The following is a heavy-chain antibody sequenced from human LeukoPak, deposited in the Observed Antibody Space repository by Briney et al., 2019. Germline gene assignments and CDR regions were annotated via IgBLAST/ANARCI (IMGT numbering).Heavy chain of an antibody. V-gene: IGHV3-30*02. D-gene: IGHD3-10*01. CDR1: GFVFGDYG. J-gene: IGHJ4*02. Sequence: PGGSLRLSCAASGFVFGDYGMHWVRQAPGKGLEWVTTVRNDGSDKYYADSVKGRSTISRDNSKNTLYLQMNSLRPEDTAVYYCAKHYYGSGSQKYYFDYWGQGTLVTVSS. CDR2: VRNDGSDK. CDR3: AKHYYGSGSQKYYFDY.